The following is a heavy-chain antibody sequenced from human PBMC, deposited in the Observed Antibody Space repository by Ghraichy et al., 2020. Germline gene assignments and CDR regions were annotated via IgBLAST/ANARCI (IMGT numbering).Heavy chain of an antibody. CDR1: GGTFSSYA. D-gene: IGHD2-2*02. CDR2: IIPIFGTA. Sequence: SVKVSCKASGGTFSSYAISWVRQAPGQGLEWMGGIIPIFGTANYAQKFQGRVTITADESTSTAYMELSSLRSEDTAVYYCARTFPGGGYCSSTSCYTGFDYWGQGTLVTVSS. J-gene: IGHJ4*02. CDR3: ARTFPGGGYCSSTSCYTGFDY. V-gene: IGHV1-69*13.